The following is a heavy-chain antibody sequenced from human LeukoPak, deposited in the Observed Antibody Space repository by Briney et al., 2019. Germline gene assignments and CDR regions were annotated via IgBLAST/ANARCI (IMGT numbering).Heavy chain of an antibody. CDR2: INTNTGNP. D-gene: IGHD3-10*01. V-gene: IGHV7-4-1*02. Sequence: GYTFXXYAMNWVRQAPGQGLEWMGWINTNTGNPTYAQGFTGRFVFSLDTSVSTAYLQISSLKAEDTAVYYCARGRVRPPSPHDYWGQGTLVTVSS. J-gene: IGHJ4*02. CDR3: ARGRVRPPSPHDY. CDR1: GYTFXXYA.